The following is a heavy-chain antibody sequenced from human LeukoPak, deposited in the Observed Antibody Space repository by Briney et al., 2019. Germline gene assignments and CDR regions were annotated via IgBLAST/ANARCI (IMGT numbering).Heavy chain of an antibody. Sequence: PGGSLRLSCAASGFTFDDYAMHWVRQAPGKGLEWVSGISWNSGSIGYADFVKGRFTISRDNAKNSLYLQMNSLRAEDRAVYYCTRSDCSGGGCYSVRAFDIWGQGTMVAVSS. CDR2: ISWNSGSI. CDR1: GFTFDDYA. D-gene: IGHD2-15*01. CDR3: TRSDCSGGGCYSVRAFDI. J-gene: IGHJ3*02. V-gene: IGHV3-9*01.